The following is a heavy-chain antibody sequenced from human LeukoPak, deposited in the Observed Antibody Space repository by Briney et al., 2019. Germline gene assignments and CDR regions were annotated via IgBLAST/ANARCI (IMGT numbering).Heavy chain of an antibody. Sequence: GGSLRLSCAASGFAFSSYAMSWVRQAPGKGLEWVSAISGSGGSTYYADSVKGRFTISRDNSKNTLYLQMNSLRAEDTAVYYCAKDANRGVVVIANWFDPWGQGTLVTVSS. J-gene: IGHJ5*02. CDR3: AKDANRGVVVIANWFDP. CDR2: ISGSGGST. V-gene: IGHV3-23*01. D-gene: IGHD2-21*01. CDR1: GFAFSSYA.